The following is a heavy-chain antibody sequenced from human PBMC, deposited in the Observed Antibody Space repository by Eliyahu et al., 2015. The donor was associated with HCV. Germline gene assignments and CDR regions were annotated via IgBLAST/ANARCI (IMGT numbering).Heavy chain of an antibody. D-gene: IGHD4-17*01. V-gene: IGHV3-11*06. CDR3: ARSKTTVTTYYYYGLDV. CDR1: GFTFSDHF. J-gene: IGHJ6*02. Sequence: QMQLVESGGGLVKPGGSLRLSCAAXGFTFSDHFMNWIRQAPGKGLGWVSYISTSSTYTKYADSVKGRFTISRDNANNSLFLQMNSLRAEDTAVYYCARSKTTVTTYYYYGLDVWGRGTTVTVSS. CDR2: ISTSSTYT.